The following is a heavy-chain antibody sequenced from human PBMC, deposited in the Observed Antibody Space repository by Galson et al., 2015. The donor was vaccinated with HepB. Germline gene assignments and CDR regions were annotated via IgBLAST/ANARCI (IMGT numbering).Heavy chain of an antibody. Sequence: SLRLSCAASGFTLSSYGMHWVRQAPGKGLEWVAVISYDGSNKYYADSVKGRFTISRDNSKNTLYLQMNSLRAEDTAVYYCAKAKSPDGANLDDFDIWGQGAMVPASS. CDR1: GFTLSSYG. J-gene: IGHJ3*02. V-gene: IGHV3-30*18. CDR2: ISYDGSNK. CDR3: AKAKSPDGANLDDFDI. D-gene: IGHD4/OR15-4a*01.